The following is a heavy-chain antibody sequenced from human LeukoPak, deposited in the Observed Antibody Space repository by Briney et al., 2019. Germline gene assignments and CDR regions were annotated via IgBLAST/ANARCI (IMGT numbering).Heavy chain of an antibody. CDR2: IYSDGST. CDR3: GLIYYGSGRDYYYYVLDV. D-gene: IGHD3-10*01. V-gene: IGHV3-53*01. J-gene: IGHJ6*02. Sequence: GGSLRLSCAASGFTVSSNYMTWVRQAPGKGLEWVSIIYSDGSTYYADSVKGRFTISRDSSINTLYLQMTSLRAADTAVYYCGLIYYGSGRDYYYYVLDVWDQGTTVTVSS. CDR1: GFTVSSNY.